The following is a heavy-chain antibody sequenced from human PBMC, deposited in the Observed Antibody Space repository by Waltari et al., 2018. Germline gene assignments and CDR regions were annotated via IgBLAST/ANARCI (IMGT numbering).Heavy chain of an antibody. D-gene: IGHD2-8*01. CDR2: FHHSGTT. CDR1: GASLSGSNW. Sequence: QMQLQESGPGLVRPSATLPLTCTIFGASLSGSNWWTWVRQAPGKGLEWIGEFHHSGTTYSNPSLKSRLSLSVEESKNQIYLKLTSVTAADTGTYYCARSNGGLLDDWGQGTLVTVSS. CDR3: ARSNGGLLDD. J-gene: IGHJ4*02. V-gene: IGHV4-4*02.